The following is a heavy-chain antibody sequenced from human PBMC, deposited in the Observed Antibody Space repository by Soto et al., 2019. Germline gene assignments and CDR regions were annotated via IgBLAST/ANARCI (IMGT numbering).Heavy chain of an antibody. CDR2: ISSSSSYT. J-gene: IGHJ5*02. CDR1: GFTFSDYY. CDR3: ARRGIVGATTRFDP. D-gene: IGHD1-26*01. V-gene: IGHV3-11*06. Sequence: XXSLRLSFAASGFTFSDYYMRWIRQAPGKGLEWVSYISSSSSYTNYADSVKGRFTISRDNAKNSLYLQMNSLRAEDTAVYYCARRGIVGATTRFDPWGQGTLVTVSS.